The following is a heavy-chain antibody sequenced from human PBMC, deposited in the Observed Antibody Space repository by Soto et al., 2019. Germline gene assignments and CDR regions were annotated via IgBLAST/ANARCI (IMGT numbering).Heavy chain of an antibody. Sequence: EVQLLESGGGLVQPGGSLRLSCAASGFTFSSYAMSWVRQAPGKGLEWVSAISGSGGSTYYADSVKGRFTISRDNSKDQLDLQMNSPRAEETAVNYCAKVLTYDQLGGHAFGNWGQGTMVTV. CDR2: ISGSGGST. CDR1: GFTFSSYA. V-gene: IGHV3-23*01. D-gene: IGHD7-27*01. J-gene: IGHJ3*02. CDR3: AKVLTYDQLGGHAFGN.